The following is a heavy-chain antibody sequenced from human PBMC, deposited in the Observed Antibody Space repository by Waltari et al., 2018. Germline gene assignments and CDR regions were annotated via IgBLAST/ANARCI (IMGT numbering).Heavy chain of an antibody. V-gene: IGHV3-30*01. CDR2: ISSDGRNK. Sequence: QVQLVESGGGVVKPGRSLRLRCAASGFTFSSPALPWVRQAPGKGLEWVAVISSDGRNKYYVDSVKGRFTISRDNSKNTLYLQMNSLRAEDTAVYYCARGDYGDYDWGQGTLVTVSS. CDR1: GFTFSSPA. CDR3: ARGDYGDYD. D-gene: IGHD4-17*01. J-gene: IGHJ4*02.